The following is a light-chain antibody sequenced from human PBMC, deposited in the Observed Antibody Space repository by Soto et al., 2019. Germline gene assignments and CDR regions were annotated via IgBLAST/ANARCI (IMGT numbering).Light chain of an antibody. CDR2: AAS. CDR3: LQVYSFPRT. V-gene: IGKV1-12*01. CDR1: QDIGRR. Sequence: DIQMTQSPSSLTESIGDRFTITCRASQDIGRRLAWFQQKPGKAPKYLIQAASSLQGGVPSTFSGSGSGTDFTLTINTLHPEDFATYYCLQVYSFPRTFGQGTKVDIK. J-gene: IGKJ1*01.